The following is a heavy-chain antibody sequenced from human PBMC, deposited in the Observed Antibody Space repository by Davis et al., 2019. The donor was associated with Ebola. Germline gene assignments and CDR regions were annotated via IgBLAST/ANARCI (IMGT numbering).Heavy chain of an antibody. V-gene: IGHV1-3*01. CDR1: GYTFTSYA. Sequence: ASVKVSCKASGYTFTSYAMHWVRQAPGQRLEWMGWINAGNGNTKYSQKFQGRVTITRDTSASTAYMELSSLRSEDTAVYYCASRSSSSAPFDYWGQGTLVTVSS. D-gene: IGHD6-13*01. CDR2: INAGNGNT. J-gene: IGHJ4*02. CDR3: ASRSSSSAPFDY.